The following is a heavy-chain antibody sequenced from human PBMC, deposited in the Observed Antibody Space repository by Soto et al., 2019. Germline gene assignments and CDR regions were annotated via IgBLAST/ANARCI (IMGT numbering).Heavy chain of an antibody. CDR3: ARDRAFSYGSGTPEGN. CDR1: GYTFTDYG. V-gene: IGHV1-18*01. J-gene: IGHJ4*02. D-gene: IGHD3-10*01. Sequence: QVQLVQSGPEVKKPGASVKVSCKTSGYTFTDYGITWVRQSPRQGLERMGWISGHNGKTNYAQKFQDRVTMTTDTSTSTAYMELRSLTSDDTAMYYCARDRAFSYGSGTPEGNWGQGTLVTVSS. CDR2: ISGHNGKT.